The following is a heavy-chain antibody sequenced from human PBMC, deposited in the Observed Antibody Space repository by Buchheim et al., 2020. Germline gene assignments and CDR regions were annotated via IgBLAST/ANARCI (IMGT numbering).Heavy chain of an antibody. CDR2: ISSSSSTI. CDR1: GFTFSSYS. J-gene: IGHJ4*02. D-gene: IGHD2-15*01. V-gene: IGHV3-48*01. Sequence: EVQLVESGGGLVQPGGSLRLSCAASGFTFSSYSMNWVRQAPGKGLEWVSYISSSSSTIYYADYVKGRFTISRDNAKQSLYVPMNSLRAEYTAVYYCARDYGGLVAPTNSFDYWGQRTL. CDR3: ARDYGGLVAPTNSFDY.